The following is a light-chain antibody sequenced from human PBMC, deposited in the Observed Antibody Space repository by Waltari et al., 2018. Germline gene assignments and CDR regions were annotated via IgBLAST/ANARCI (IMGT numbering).Light chain of an antibody. V-gene: IGLV7-43*01. CDR1: TGAVTSGYY. Sequence: QPVVTQEPSLTVSPGGTVTLTCASSTGAVTSGYYQNWLQQKPGQAPRALIYSTNNNHSWTPARFSGSLLGDKAALTLSGAQPDDEAEYYCLLYYGGAHLWVFGGGTKLTVL. CDR3: LLYYGGAHLWV. J-gene: IGLJ3*02. CDR2: STN.